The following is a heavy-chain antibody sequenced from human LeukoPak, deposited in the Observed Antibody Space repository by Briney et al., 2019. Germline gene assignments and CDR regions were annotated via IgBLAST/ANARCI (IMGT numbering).Heavy chain of an antibody. CDR2: IRSKAYGGTT. D-gene: IGHD5-12*01. CDR1: GFTFGDYA. J-gene: IGHJ4*02. Sequence: QTGGSLRLSCTASGFTFGDYAMSWVRQAPGKGLEGVGFIRSKAYGGTTEYAASVKGRFTISRDDSKSIAYLQMNSLKAEDTAVYYCTREDRGYDFDYWGQGTLVTVSS. CDR3: TREDRGYDFDY. V-gene: IGHV3-49*04.